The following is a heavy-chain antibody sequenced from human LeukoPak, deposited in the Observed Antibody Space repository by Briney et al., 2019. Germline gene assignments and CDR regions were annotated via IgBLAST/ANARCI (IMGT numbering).Heavy chain of an antibody. CDR3: ARSNWFYCSSTSCYDGGAFDI. V-gene: IGHV4-34*01. D-gene: IGHD2-2*01. CDR1: GGSFSGYY. CDR2: INHSGST. Sequence: PSETLSLTCAVYGGSFSGYYWSWIRQPPGKGLEWIGEINHSGSTNYNPSLKSRVTISVDTSKNQFSLKLSSVTAADTAVYYCARSNWFYCSSTSCYDGGAFDIWGQGTMVTVSS. J-gene: IGHJ3*02.